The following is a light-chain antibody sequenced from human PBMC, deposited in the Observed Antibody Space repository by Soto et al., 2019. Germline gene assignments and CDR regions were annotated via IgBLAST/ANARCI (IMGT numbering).Light chain of an antibody. CDR3: QQRSNWPLT. Sequence: EIVLTQSPATLSFSPGERATLSCRASQSVGTFLAWYQQKPGQAPRLLIYDASNRATGIPGRFSGSGSGTDFTLTISSLEPEDFAVYYCQQRSNWPLTFGGGTKVEIK. V-gene: IGKV3-11*01. CDR1: QSVGTF. CDR2: DAS. J-gene: IGKJ4*01.